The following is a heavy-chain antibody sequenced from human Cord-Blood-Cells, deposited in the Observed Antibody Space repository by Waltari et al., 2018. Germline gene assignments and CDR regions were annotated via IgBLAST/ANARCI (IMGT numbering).Heavy chain of an antibody. Sequence: QVQLVQSGAEVKKPGASVKVSCKASGYTFTSYDINWVRQATGQGLEWMGVMNPNSGNTGYAQKVQGRVTMTRNTSISTAYMELSSLRSEDTAVYYCAIDGSYYDAFDIWGQGTMVTVSS. CDR3: AIDGSYYDAFDI. D-gene: IGHD1-26*01. CDR2: MNPNSGNT. V-gene: IGHV1-8*01. CDR1: GYTFTSYD. J-gene: IGHJ3*02.